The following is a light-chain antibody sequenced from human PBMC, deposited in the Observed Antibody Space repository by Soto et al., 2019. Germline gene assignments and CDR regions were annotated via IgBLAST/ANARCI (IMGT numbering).Light chain of an antibody. CDR1: SSNTGSNY. Sequence: QSVLTQPPSASGTPGQRVTISCSGSSSNTGSNYVYWYQQLPGTAPKLLIYSNNQRPSGVPDRFSGSKSGTSASLAISGLRSEDEADYYCAAWDDSLSGLVFGTGTKLTVL. CDR2: SNN. J-gene: IGLJ1*01. CDR3: AAWDDSLSGLV. V-gene: IGLV1-47*02.